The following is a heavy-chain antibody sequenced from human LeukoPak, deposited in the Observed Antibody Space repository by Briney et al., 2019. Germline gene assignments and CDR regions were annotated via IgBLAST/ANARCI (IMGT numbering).Heavy chain of an antibody. CDR2: IKSKTDGGTT. J-gene: IGHJ4*02. V-gene: IGHV3-15*01. D-gene: IGHD6-19*01. CDR1: GFTFSNAW. Sequence: PGGSLRLSCAASGFTFSNAWMSWVRQAPGKGLEWVGRIKSKTDGGTTDYAAPVKGRFTISRDDSKNTLYLRMNSLKTEDTAVYYCTTDPSSGWILFDYWGQGTLVTVSS. CDR3: TTDPSSGWILFDY.